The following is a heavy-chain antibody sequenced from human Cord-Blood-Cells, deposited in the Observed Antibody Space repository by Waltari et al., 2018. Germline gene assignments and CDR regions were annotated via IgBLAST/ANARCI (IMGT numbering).Heavy chain of an antibody. Sequence: QVQLQESGPGLVKPSETLSLTCAVSGYSISSGYYWGWIRQPPGKGLEWIGSIYHSGSTYNNPTLKDRVTISVDTSKNQFSLKLSSVAAADTAVYYCARDRGDYYGSGSYYWYFDLWGRGTLVTVSS. CDR1: GYSISSGYY. D-gene: IGHD3-10*01. CDR3: ARDRGDYYGSGSYYWYFDL. CDR2: IYHSGST. J-gene: IGHJ2*01. V-gene: IGHV4-38-2*02.